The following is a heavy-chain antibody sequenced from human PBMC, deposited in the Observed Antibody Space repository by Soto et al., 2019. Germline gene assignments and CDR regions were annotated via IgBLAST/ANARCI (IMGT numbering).Heavy chain of an antibody. CDR3: ARVGGDFWSGYPFDY. CDR2: IWYDGSNK. J-gene: IGHJ4*02. D-gene: IGHD3-3*01. V-gene: IGHV3-33*01. Sequence: GGSLRLSCAASGFTFSSYGMHWVRQAPGKGLEWVAVIWYDGSNKYYADSVKGRFTISRDNSKNTLYLQMNSLRAEDTAVYYCARVGGDFWSGYPFDYWGQGTLVTVSS. CDR1: GFTFSSYG.